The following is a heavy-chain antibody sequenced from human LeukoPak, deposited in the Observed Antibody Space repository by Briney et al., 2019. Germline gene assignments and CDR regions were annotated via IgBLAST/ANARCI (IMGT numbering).Heavy chain of an antibody. J-gene: IGHJ5*02. CDR1: GGSISSYY. V-gene: IGHV4-4*07. D-gene: IGHD4-11*01. CDR3: ARDVSGYSNYVDWFDP. CDR2: IYTSGST. Sequence: SETLSLTCTVSGGSISSYYWSWIRQPAGKGSEWIGRIYTSGSTNYNPSLKSRVTMSVDTSKNQFSLKLSSVTPADTAVYYCARDVSGYSNYVDWFDPWGQGTLVTVSS.